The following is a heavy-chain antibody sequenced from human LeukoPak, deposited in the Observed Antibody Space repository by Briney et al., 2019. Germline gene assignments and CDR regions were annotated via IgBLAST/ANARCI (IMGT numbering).Heavy chain of an antibody. CDR2: ISAYNGNT. CDR1: GYTFTSYG. V-gene: IGHV1-18*01. D-gene: IGHD3-10*01. CDR3: ARSENYYGSGSYSGPDGKRYDY. J-gene: IGHJ4*02. Sequence: GASVKVSCKASGYTFTSYGISWVRQAPGQGLEWMGWISAYNGNTNYAQKLQGRVTMTTDTSTSTAYMELRSLRSDDTAVYYCARSENYYGSGSYSGPDGKRYDYWGQGTLVTVSS.